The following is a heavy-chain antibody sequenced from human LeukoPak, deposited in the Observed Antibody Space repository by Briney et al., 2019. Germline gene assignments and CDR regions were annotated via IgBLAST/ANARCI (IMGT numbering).Heavy chain of an antibody. CDR3: ARHRPEGSYPLDS. CDR2: FYSTGST. CDR1: GGSISNYY. J-gene: IGHJ4*02. Sequence: SGTLSLTCTVSGGSISNYYWSWLRQPPGKGLEWIGHFYSTGSTTYSPSLKSRVIMSADTSKNQFSLKVTSVTAADTAVYYCARHRPEGSYPLDSWGQGALVTVSS. V-gene: IGHV4-59*08.